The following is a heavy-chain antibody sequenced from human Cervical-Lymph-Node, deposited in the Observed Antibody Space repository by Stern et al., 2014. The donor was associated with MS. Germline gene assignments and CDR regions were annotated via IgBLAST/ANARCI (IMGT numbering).Heavy chain of an antibody. V-gene: IGHV3-21*02. D-gene: IGHD3-22*01. J-gene: IGHJ3*01. CDR2: ISGPGNYI. CDR1: GFTFSPYS. Sequence: EEKLVESGGGLVKPGESLRLSCAASGFTFSPYSLNWVRQAPGKGLEWVASISGPGNYIFYADSVKGRFTISRDNAKNSLFLQMNNLSADDIAVFYCARDASSVAYLYDDGIDVWGQGTMVTVSS. CDR3: ARDASSVAYLYDDGIDV.